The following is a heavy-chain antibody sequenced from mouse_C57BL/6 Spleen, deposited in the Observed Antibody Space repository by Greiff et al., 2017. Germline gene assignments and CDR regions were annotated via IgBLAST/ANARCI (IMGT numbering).Heavy chain of an antibody. CDR2: LSSGGSYT. Sequence: DVNLVESGGDLVKPGGSLKLSCAASGFTFSSHGMSWVRQTPDKRLEWVATLSSGGSYTYYPDRVKGRFTISRDNAKNTLYLQMSSLKSEDTAMYYCARLDGKDWYFDVWGTGTTVTVFS. D-gene: IGHD2-1*01. J-gene: IGHJ1*03. V-gene: IGHV5-6*02. CDR1: GFTFSSHG. CDR3: ARLDGKDWYFDV.